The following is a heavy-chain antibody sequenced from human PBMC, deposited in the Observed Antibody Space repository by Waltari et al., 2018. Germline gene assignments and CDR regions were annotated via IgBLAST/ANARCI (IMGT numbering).Heavy chain of an antibody. CDR3: TKAAAKYFYYYYMDV. J-gene: IGHJ6*03. Sequence: EVQLVESGGVGVQPGGYLRLSWGAAGFTFDDYAMQWVRQAPGKGLEWVALTSWDGSSTFYADSVKGRFTISRDNSKNSLYLQMNSLRHEDTALYYCTKAAAKYFYYYYMDVWGKGTPVTVSS. CDR1: GFTFDDYA. V-gene: IGHV3-43D*03. CDR2: TSWDGSST.